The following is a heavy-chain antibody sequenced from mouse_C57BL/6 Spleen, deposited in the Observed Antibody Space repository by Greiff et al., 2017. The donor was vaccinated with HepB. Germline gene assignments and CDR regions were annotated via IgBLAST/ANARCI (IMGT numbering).Heavy chain of an antibody. CDR3: ARDQCVVATIYAMDY. V-gene: IGHV5-4*01. CDR1: GFTFSSYA. Sequence: EVQVVESGGGLVKPGGSLKLSCAASGFTFSSYAMSWVRQTPEKRLEWVATISDGGSYTYYPDNVKGRFTISRANAKNNLYLQMSHLKSEETAMYYCARDQCVVATIYAMDYWGQGTSVTVSS. CDR2: ISDGGSYT. J-gene: IGHJ4*01. D-gene: IGHD1-1*01.